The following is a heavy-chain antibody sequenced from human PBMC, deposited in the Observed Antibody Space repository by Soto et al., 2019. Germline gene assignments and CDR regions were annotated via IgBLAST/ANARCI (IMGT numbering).Heavy chain of an antibody. CDR1: GGSISSGGHY. D-gene: IGHD3-3*01. CDR2: IYYSGST. Sequence: QVQLQESGPGLVKPSQTLSLTCTVSGGSISSGGHYWSWIRQHPGKGLEWIGYIYYSGSTYYNASLKGPLPILVDTSKNQFALELRFVTAEAAAVYYCALGRVFWRGYYGSWFDPWGQGTLVTVSS. V-gene: IGHV4-31*01. J-gene: IGHJ5*02. CDR3: ALGRVFWRGYYGSWFDP.